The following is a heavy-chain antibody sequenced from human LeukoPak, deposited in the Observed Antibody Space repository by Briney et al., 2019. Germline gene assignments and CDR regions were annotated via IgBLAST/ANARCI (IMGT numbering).Heavy chain of an antibody. Sequence: PGGSLRLSCAASGFTFSSYWMHWVRQAPGKGLVGVSRINDDGRSTNYADSVKGRFTISRDNAKNSLYLQMNSLRAEDTAVYYCARVARYGDYIGGSDYWGQGALVTVSS. CDR3: ARVARYGDYIGGSDY. CDR2: INDDGRST. CDR1: GFTFSSYW. D-gene: IGHD4-17*01. J-gene: IGHJ4*02. V-gene: IGHV3-74*01.